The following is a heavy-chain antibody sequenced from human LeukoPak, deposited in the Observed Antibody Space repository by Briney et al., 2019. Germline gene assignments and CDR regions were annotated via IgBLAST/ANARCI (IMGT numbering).Heavy chain of an antibody. CDR2: IIPIFGAA. V-gene: IGHV1-69*05. D-gene: IGHD1-26*01. CDR1: GGTFSSYA. Sequence: GASVKVSCKDSGGTFSSYAISWVRQAPGQGREWMGRIIPIFGAANYAQKFQGRVTITTDESTSTAYMELSSLRSEDTAVYYCARTKWELRHDAFDIWGQGTMVTVSS. J-gene: IGHJ3*02. CDR3: ARTKWELRHDAFDI.